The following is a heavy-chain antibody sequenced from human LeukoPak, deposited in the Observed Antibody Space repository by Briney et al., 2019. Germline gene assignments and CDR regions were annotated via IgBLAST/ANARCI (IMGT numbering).Heavy chain of an antibody. Sequence: SETLSLTCAVSGDSFSSHYWTWIRQSPGTGLEWIGYVSHIGRTNYNPSLKSRVTISIDTSKNQFSLKLRSVTAADTAVYYCARDLVTVTKGFDIWGQGTMVSVSS. CDR2: VSHIGRT. V-gene: IGHV4-59*11. CDR3: ARDLVTVTKGFDI. CDR1: GDSFSSHY. D-gene: IGHD4-17*01. J-gene: IGHJ3*02.